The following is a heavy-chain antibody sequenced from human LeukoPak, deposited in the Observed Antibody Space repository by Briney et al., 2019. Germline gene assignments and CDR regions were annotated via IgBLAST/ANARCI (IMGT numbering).Heavy chain of an antibody. V-gene: IGHV4-30-2*01. CDR1: GGSINNGGYS. CDR3: AGSSPVTYYFDY. CDR2: IYYSGSA. Sequence: SQTLSLTCGVSGGSINNGGYSWSWIRQPPGTGLEWIGYIYYSGSAYYNPSLKSRVTMSVDRPKNQFSLKLSSVTAADTAVYYCAGSSPVTYYFDYWGQGALVTVSS. D-gene: IGHD2-21*02. J-gene: IGHJ4*02.